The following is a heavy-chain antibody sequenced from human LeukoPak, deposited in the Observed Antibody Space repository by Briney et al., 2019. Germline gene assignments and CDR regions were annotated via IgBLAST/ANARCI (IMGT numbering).Heavy chain of an antibody. CDR2: ISGSGGST. D-gene: IGHD3-10*01. CDR1: GFTFSSYA. J-gene: IGHJ4*02. V-gene: IGHV3-23*01. CDR3: AKGGTMVQGVILSHPPDY. Sequence: GGSLRLSCAASGFTFSSYAMSWVRQAPGKGLEWVSAISGSGGSTYYADSVKGRFTISRDNSKNTLYLQMNSLRAEDTAVYYCAKGGTMVQGVILSHPPDYWGQGTLVTVPS.